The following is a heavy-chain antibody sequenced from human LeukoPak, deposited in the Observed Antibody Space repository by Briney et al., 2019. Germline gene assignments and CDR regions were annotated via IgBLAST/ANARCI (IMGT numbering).Heavy chain of an antibody. J-gene: IGHJ3*02. CDR1: DDPINSGVYY. CDR3: ATLTYYYDSSGRGSYAFDI. D-gene: IGHD3-22*01. V-gene: IGHV4-61*02. CDR2: IYTSGST. Sequence: SETLSLTCTVSDDPINSGVYYWNWIRQPAGKGLEWIGRIYTSGSTNYNPSLKSRVTMSVDTSKNQFSLKLSSVTAADTAVYYCATLTYYYDSSGRGSYAFDIWGQGTMVTVSS.